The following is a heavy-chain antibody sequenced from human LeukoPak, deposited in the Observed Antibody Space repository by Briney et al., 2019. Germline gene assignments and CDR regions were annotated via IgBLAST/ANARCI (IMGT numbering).Heavy chain of an antibody. Sequence: ASVKVSCKVSGYTHTELSMHWVRQAPGKGLGWMGGFDPEDGETIYAQKFQGRVTMTEDTSTDTAYMELSSLRSEDTAVYYCATGCSSTSCPIDYWGQGTLVTVSS. V-gene: IGHV1-24*01. CDR3: ATGCSSTSCPIDY. CDR1: GYTHTELS. J-gene: IGHJ4*02. D-gene: IGHD2-2*01. CDR2: FDPEDGET.